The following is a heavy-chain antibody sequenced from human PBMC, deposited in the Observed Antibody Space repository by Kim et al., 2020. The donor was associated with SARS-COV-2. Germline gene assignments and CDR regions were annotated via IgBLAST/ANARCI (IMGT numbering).Heavy chain of an antibody. D-gene: IGHD4-17*01. CDR2: LSAPGGST. V-gene: IGHV3-23*01. CDR3: ARDLGYGDYTAFDI. J-gene: IGHJ3*02. Sequence: GGSLRLSCAASGFTFNTYPMSWIRQTPGKGLEWVSGLSAPGGSTYYADSVQGRFIISRDNSKNILYLQMNSLGVEDTAIYYCARDLGYGDYTAFDIWGQGTVVTVSS. CDR1: GFTFNTYP.